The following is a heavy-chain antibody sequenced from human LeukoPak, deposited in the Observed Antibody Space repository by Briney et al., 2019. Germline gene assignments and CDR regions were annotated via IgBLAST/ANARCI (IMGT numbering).Heavy chain of an antibody. CDR1: GITLSNYG. Sequence: GGSLRLSCEVSGITLSNYGMSWVRQAPGKGLEWVAGISGSGGGTNYADSVKGRFTVSRDNSKNTLYLQMNSLRAEGTAVYFCAKRGVVIRVILVGFHKEAYYFDSWGQGALVTVSS. CDR3: AKRGVVIRVILVGFHKEAYYFDS. D-gene: IGHD3-22*01. J-gene: IGHJ4*02. V-gene: IGHV3-23*01. CDR2: ISGSGGGT.